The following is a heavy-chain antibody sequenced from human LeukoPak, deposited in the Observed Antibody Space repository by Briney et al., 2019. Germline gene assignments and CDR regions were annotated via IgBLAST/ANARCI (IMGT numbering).Heavy chain of an antibody. CDR2: IYYSGRT. CDR1: GGSISSYY. V-gene: IGHV4-59*01. Sequence: SETLSLTCTVSGGSISSYYWSWIRQPPGKGLEWVGYIYYSGRTNYNPSLKSRVTISVDTSKNQFSLKLSSVTAADTAVYYYARGYSYGYTGVDYWGQGTLVTVSS. CDR3: ARGYSYGYTGVDY. D-gene: IGHD5-18*01. J-gene: IGHJ4*02.